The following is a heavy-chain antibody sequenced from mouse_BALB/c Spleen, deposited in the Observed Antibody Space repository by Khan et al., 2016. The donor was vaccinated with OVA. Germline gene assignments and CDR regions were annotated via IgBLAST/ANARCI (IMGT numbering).Heavy chain of an antibody. D-gene: IGHD6-1*01. CDR2: IKTYNAGT. J-gene: IGHJ3*01. Sequence: VQLQQSGPELVEPGASVKMSCKASGYTFTNYVTHRVKQKLGQGLEWIGYIKTYNAGTRYNEKFKGKATMTSDISSTTAFMELSSLTTEDSAVYYWASYDASCDFSFPYWGQATLVSVST. CDR3: ASYDASCDFSFPY. V-gene: IGHV1S136*01. CDR1: GYTFTNYV.